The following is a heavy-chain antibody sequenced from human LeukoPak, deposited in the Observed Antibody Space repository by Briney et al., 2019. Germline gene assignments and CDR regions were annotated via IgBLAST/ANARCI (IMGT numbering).Heavy chain of an antibody. CDR3: ARYSGSYEVNYYYYYGMDV. Sequence: GGSLRLPCAASGFTFSDYYMSWIRQAPGKGLEWVSYISSSGSTIYYADSVKGRFTISRDNAKNSLYLQMNSLRAEDTAVYYCARYSGSYEVNYYYYYGMDVWGQGTTVTVSS. V-gene: IGHV3-11*01. D-gene: IGHD1-26*01. CDR2: ISSSGSTI. CDR1: GFTFSDYY. J-gene: IGHJ6*02.